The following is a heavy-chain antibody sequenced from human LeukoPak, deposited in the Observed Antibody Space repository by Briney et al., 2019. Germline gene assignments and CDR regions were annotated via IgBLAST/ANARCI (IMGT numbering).Heavy chain of an antibody. V-gene: IGHV3-30*04. D-gene: IGHD3-10*01. J-gene: IGHJ6*03. CDR3: ARPGQTYYYYYMDV. CDR2: ISYDGSNK. CDR1: GFTFSSYA. Sequence: GGSLRLSCAASGFTFSSYAMHWVRQAPGKGLKWVAVISYDGSNKYYADSVKGRFTISRDNSKNTLYLQMNSLRAEDTAVYYCARPGQTYYYYYMDVWGKGTTVTVSS.